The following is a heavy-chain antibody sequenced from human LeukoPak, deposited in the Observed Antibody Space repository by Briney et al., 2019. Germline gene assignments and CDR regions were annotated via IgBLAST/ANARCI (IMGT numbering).Heavy chain of an antibody. Sequence: SETLSLTCAVYGGSLSGYYWSWIRQPPGKGLEWIGEINQSGSTIYNPSLKSRVTISVDTSKNQFSLKLSSVTAADTAVYYCARTGYCSGGSCYGSYYYYMDVWGKGTTVTISS. CDR1: GGSLSGYY. J-gene: IGHJ6*03. CDR3: ARTGYCSGGSCYGSYYYYMDV. CDR2: INQSGST. D-gene: IGHD2-15*01. V-gene: IGHV4-34*01.